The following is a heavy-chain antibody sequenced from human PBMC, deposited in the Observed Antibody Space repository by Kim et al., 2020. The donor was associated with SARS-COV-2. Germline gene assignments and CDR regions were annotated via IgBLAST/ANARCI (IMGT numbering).Heavy chain of an antibody. CDR2: ISNNGGAT. Sequence: GGSLRLSCAASGFTFNIFFMHWVRQAPGKGLEYVSFISNNGGATNYANSVKGRFTISRDNSRNTLFLQMGDLRADDMAVYYCARERGGYYFDYWGQGTLVTVSS. CDR3: ARERGGYYFDY. J-gene: IGHJ4*02. V-gene: IGHV3-64*01. CDR1: GFTFNIFF. D-gene: IGHD3-16*01.